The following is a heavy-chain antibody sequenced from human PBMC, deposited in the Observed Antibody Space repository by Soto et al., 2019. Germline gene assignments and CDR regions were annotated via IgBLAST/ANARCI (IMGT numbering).Heavy chain of an antibody. V-gene: IGHV3-23*01. Sequence: PGGSLRLSCAASGFTLSSYAMSWVRQAPGKGLEWVSAISGGGGGTYYADSVKGRFTISRDNSRNTLHLQMSSLRAEDTAVYYCAKIPPGYSYGYFYLDYWGQGTLVTVSS. CDR2: ISGGGGGT. CDR1: GFTLSSYA. D-gene: IGHD5-18*01. J-gene: IGHJ4*02. CDR3: AKIPPGYSYGYFYLDY.